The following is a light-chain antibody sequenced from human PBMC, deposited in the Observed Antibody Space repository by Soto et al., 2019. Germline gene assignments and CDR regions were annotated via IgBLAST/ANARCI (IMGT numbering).Light chain of an antibody. CDR3: AVWDHSLSGYV. Sequence: QSVLTQSPAASGTPGHRVIISCSGSTSNIGRNYVCWYQQFPGTAPKLLIYGNSQRPSGVPDRFSGSKSDTTASLAISGLRSEDEAEYSCAVWDHSLSGYVFGSGTKVTVL. CDR1: TSNIGRNY. J-gene: IGLJ1*01. CDR2: GNS. V-gene: IGLV1-47*01.